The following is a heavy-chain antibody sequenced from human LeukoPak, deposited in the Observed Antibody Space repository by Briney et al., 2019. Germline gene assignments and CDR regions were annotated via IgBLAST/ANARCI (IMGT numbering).Heavy chain of an antibody. Sequence: GGSLRLSCAASGFTFSNAWMSWVRQAPGKGLEWVGRIKSKTDGGTTDCAAPVKGRFTISRDDSKNTLYLQMNSLKTEDTAVYYCTTDRRIAAAGTRAHFDYWGQGTLVTVSS. V-gene: IGHV3-15*01. CDR2: IKSKTDGGTT. CDR3: TTDRRIAAAGTRAHFDY. J-gene: IGHJ4*02. CDR1: GFTFSNAW. D-gene: IGHD6-13*01.